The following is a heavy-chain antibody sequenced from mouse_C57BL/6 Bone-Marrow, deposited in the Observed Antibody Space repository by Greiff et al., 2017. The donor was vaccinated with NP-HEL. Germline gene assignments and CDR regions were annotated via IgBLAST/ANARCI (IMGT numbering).Heavy chain of an antibody. V-gene: IGHV5-9-1*02. CDR3: TRGRWLRRYYAMDY. J-gene: IGHJ4*01. D-gene: IGHD2-2*01. CDR1: GFTFSSYA. CDR2: ISSGGDYI. Sequence: EVQLVESGEGLVKPGGSLKLSCAASGFTFSSYAMSWVRQTPEKRLEWVADISSGGDYIYYADTVKGRFTISRDNARNTLYLQMSSLKSEDTAMYYCTRGRWLRRYYAMDYWGQGTSVTVSS.